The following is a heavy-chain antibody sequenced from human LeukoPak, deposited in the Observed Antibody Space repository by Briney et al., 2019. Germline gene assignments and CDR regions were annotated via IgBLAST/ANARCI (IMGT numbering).Heavy chain of an antibody. D-gene: IGHD6-19*01. CDR1: GFHFSDYY. J-gene: IGHJ4*02. CDR3: ARHHSSGPFDY. V-gene: IGHV4-39*01. CDR2: IYYSGST. Sequence: LRLSCTASGFHFSDYYMSWIRQPPGKGLEWIGSIYYSGSTYYNPSLKSRVTISVDTSKNQFSLKLSSVTAADTAVYYCARHHSSGPFDYWGQGTLVTVSS.